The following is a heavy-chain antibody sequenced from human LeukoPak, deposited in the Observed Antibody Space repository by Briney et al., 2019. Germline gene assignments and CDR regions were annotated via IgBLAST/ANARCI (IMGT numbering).Heavy chain of an antibody. CDR3: ARVRELRFLEWLSFDY. CDR1: GYSISSGYC. J-gene: IGHJ4*02. D-gene: IGHD3-3*01. V-gene: IGHV4-38-2*02. Sequence: SETLSLTCTVSGYSISSGYCWGWIRQPPGKGLEWIGYIYHSGSTYYNPSLKSRVTISVDRSKNQFSLKLSSVTAADTAVYYCARVRELRFLEWLSFDYWGQGTLVTVSS. CDR2: IYHSGST.